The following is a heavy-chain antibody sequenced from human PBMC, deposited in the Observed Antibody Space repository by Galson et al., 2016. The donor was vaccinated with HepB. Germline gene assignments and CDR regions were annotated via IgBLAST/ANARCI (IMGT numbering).Heavy chain of an antibody. D-gene: IGHD2/OR15-2a*01. Sequence: SETLSLTCTVSGGSMINFHWSWIRQPPGKGLEYIGYIYYSGSIYYNPSLKSRVTISVDTPKNQFSLKLTSVTAADTAVYYCARDISAFRHWGQGTLVTVSS. J-gene: IGHJ4*02. CDR3: ARDISAFRH. CDR2: IYYSGSI. V-gene: IGHV4-59*01. CDR1: GGSMINFH.